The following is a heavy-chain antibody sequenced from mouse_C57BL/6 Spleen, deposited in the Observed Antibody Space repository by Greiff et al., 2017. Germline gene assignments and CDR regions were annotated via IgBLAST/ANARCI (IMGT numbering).Heavy chain of an antibody. CDR2: ISGGGGNT. J-gene: IGHJ3*01. Sequence: VQLKQSGGGLVKPGGSLKLSCAASGFTFSSYTMSWVRQTPEKRLEWVATISGGGGNTYYPDSVKGRFTISRDNAKNTLYLQMSSLRSEDTALYYCARRESSGAWFAYWGQGTLVTVSA. CDR3: ARRESSGAWFAY. CDR1: GFTFSSYT. D-gene: IGHD3-2*02. V-gene: IGHV5-9*01.